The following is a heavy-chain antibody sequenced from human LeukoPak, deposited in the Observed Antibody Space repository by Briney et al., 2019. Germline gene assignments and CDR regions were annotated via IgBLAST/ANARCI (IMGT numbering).Heavy chain of an antibody. CDR3: ARVRWELGNWFDP. CDR2: INSDGSST. Sequence: GGSLRLSCAASGFTFSGYWMHWVRQAPGKGLVWVSRINSDGSSTSYADSVKGRFTISRDNAKNTLYLQMNSLRAEDTAVYYCARVRWELGNWFDPWGQGTLVTVSS. D-gene: IGHD1-26*01. CDR1: GFTFSGYW. V-gene: IGHV3-74*01. J-gene: IGHJ5*02.